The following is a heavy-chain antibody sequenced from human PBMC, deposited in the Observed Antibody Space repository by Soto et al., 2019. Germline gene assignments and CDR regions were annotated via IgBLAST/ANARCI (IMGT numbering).Heavy chain of an antibody. CDR3: AKDSLPVDD. J-gene: IGHJ3*01. CDR1: GFTFSSYA. CDR2: ISGSGGST. V-gene: IGHV3-23*01. Sequence: LTLSCAASGFTFSSYAMSWVRQAPGKGLEWVSAISGSGGSTYYADSVKGRFTISRGNAKNTLYLQMNSLRAEDTAVYYCAKDSLPVDDCGQGTMVTVSS.